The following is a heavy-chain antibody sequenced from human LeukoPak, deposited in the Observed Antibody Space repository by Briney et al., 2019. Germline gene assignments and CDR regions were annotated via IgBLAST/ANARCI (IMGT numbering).Heavy chain of an antibody. D-gene: IGHD2/OR15-2a*01. CDR1: GYTFTSYG. CDR3: ARDNSKVYYFDY. J-gene: IGHJ4*02. V-gene: IGHV1-18*01. CDR2: ISAYNGNT. Sequence: ASVKVSCKASGYTFTSYGISWVRQAPGQGLEWMGWISAYNGNTNYAQKLQGRVTTTTDTSTSTAYMELRSLRSDDGAVYYCARDNSKVYYFDYWRQGTLVTVSS.